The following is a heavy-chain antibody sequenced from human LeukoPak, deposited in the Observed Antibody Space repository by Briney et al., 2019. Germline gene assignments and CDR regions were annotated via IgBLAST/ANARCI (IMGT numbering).Heavy chain of an antibody. V-gene: IGHV3-33*01. J-gene: IGHJ4*02. CDR1: GFTFSSYG. Sequence: GRSLRLPCAASGFTFSSYGMHWVRQAPGKGLEWVAVIWYDGSNKYYADSVKGRFTISRDNSKNTLYLQMNSLRAEDTAVYYCASESRTSFDYWGQGTLVTVSS. CDR2: IWYDGSNK. D-gene: IGHD2-2*01. CDR3: ASESRTSFDY.